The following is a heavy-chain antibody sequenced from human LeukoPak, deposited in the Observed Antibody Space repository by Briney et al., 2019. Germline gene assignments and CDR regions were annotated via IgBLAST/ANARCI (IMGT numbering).Heavy chain of an antibody. D-gene: IGHD3-22*01. CDR3: ARAGYDSSGPYILGVDY. V-gene: IGHV3-33*01. CDR1: GFTFSSYG. Sequence: GGSLRLSCAASGFTFSSYGMHWVRQAPGKGLEWVAVIWYDGSNKYYADSMKGRFTISRDNSKNTLYLQMNSLRAEDTAVYYCARAGYDSSGPYILGVDYWGQGTLVTVSS. J-gene: IGHJ4*02. CDR2: IWYDGSNK.